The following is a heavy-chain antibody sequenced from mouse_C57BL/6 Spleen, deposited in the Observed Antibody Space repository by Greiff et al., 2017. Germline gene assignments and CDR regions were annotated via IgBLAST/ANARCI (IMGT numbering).Heavy chain of an antibody. CDR2: IRSKSNNYAT. Sequence: EVQLQQSGGGLVQPKGSLKLSCAASGFSFNTYAMNWVRQAPGKGLEWVARIRSKSNNYATYYADSVKDRFTISRDDSESMLYLQMNNLKTEDTAMYYCVRSYYGNFLDYWGQGTTLTVSS. J-gene: IGHJ2*01. D-gene: IGHD2-1*01. CDR1: GFSFNTYA. V-gene: IGHV10-1*01. CDR3: VRSYYGNFLDY.